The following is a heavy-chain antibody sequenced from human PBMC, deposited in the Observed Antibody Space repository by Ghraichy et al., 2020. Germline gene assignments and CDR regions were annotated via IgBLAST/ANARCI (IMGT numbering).Heavy chain of an antibody. V-gene: IGHV3-30*03. Sequence: GGSLRLSCEASGFTFIAFPFHWVRQVPGKGLEWVAAISYDGNTQHYADSVRGRFTISRDSSKSILSLQMNSLTSDDTGIYYCARVYRHSSSWYRGPFDYWGPGTLVAVSS. D-gene: IGHD6-13*01. J-gene: IGHJ4*01. CDR3: ARVYRHSSSWYRGPFDY. CDR1: GFTFIAFP. CDR2: ISYDGNTQ.